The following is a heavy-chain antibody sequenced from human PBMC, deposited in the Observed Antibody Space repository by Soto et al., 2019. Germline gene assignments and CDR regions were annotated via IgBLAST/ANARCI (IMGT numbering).Heavy chain of an antibody. CDR2: ISGGGGNE. Sequence: EVKLLESGGALVEPGGSLRLSCEDSGFTFSNYAMSWVRQAPGKGLEWVSGISGGGGNEDSADCVRGRFTSSSDNSKNNLYLQMISLRADDTAVYYCARSGGRSGWYRPIRYFDSWGQGTLVTVSS. V-gene: IGHV3-23*01. CDR3: ARSGGRSGWYRPIRYFDS. J-gene: IGHJ4*02. D-gene: IGHD6-19*01. CDR1: GFTFSNYA.